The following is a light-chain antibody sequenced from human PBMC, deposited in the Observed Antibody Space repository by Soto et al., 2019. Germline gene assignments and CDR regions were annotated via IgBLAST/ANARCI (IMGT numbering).Light chain of an antibody. J-gene: IGKJ2*01. Sequence: EIVLTQSPGTLSLSPGERATLSCRASQSVSSNYLAWYQQKPGQAPRLLIYGASSRVTGFPERFSGSGSGTDFTLTISRLEPEDFAVYYCQQYGSSFPTTFGQGTKLEIK. V-gene: IGKV3-20*01. CDR3: QQYGSSFPTT. CDR2: GAS. CDR1: QSVSSNY.